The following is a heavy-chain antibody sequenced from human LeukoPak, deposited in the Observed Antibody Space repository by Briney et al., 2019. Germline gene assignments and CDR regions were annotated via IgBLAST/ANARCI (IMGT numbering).Heavy chain of an antibody. Sequence: GASVKVSCKASGGTFSSYAISWVRQAPGQGLEWMGGIIPIFGTANYAQKFQGRVTITADKSTSTAYMELSSLRSEDTAVYYCAGEAAYYYDSSGIMRGAFDIWGQGTMVTVSS. J-gene: IGHJ3*02. D-gene: IGHD3-22*01. CDR2: IIPIFGTA. CDR1: GGTFSSYA. CDR3: AGEAAYYYDSSGIMRGAFDI. V-gene: IGHV1-69*06.